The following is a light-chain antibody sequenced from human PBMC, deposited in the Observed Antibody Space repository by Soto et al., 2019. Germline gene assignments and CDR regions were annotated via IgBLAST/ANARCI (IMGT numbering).Light chain of an antibody. Sequence: QSALTQPASVSGSPGQSITISCTGTSSDFGNYNLVSWYQQHPGKVPKLILFEVNKRPSGVSGRFSGSKSGNTASLTISGLQADDEADYYSGSISSSNTHVCGPGTKPTVL. CDR1: SSDFGNYNL. J-gene: IGLJ1*01. V-gene: IGLV2-23*02. CDR2: EVN. CDR3: GSISSSNTHV.